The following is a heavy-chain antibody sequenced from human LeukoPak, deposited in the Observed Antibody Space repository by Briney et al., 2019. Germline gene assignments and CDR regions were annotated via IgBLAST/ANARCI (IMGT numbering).Heavy chain of an antibody. CDR1: GGSFSGYY. J-gene: IGHJ4*02. CDR2: INHSGST. D-gene: IGHD3-9*01. CDR3: ARHPLSYYDIPYYFDY. V-gene: IGHV4-34*01. Sequence: SETLSLTCAVYGGSFSGYYWSWIRQPPGKGLEWIGEINHSGSTNYNPSLKSRVTISVDTSKNQFSLKLSSVTAADTAVYYCARHPLSYYDIPYYFDYWGQGTLVTVSS.